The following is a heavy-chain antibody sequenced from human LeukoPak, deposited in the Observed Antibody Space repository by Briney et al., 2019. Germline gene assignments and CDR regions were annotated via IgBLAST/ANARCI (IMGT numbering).Heavy chain of an antibody. CDR2: ISGSGGST. V-gene: IGHV3-23*01. CDR1: GFTFSSYA. J-gene: IGHJ4*02. CDR3: AKDGDDIFTGCFDY. D-gene: IGHD3-9*01. Sequence: GGSLRLSCAASGFTFSSYAMSWVRQAPGKGLEWVSAISGSGGSTYYADSVKGWFTISRDNSKNTLYLQMNSLRAEDTAVYYCAKDGDDIFTGCFDYWGQGTLVTVSS.